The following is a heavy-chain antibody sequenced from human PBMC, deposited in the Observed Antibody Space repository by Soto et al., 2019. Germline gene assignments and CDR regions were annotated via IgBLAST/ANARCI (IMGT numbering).Heavy chain of an antibody. CDR1: GFTVSSNY. CDR2: IYSGGST. D-gene: IGHD2-21*02. CDR3: ARDGPHDLTAGY. Sequence: GGSLRLSCAVSGFTVSSNYMSWVRQAPGKGLEWVSVIYSGGSTYYADSVKGRFTISRDNSKNTLYLQMNSLRAEDTAVYYCARDGPHDLTAGYWGQGTLVAVSS. J-gene: IGHJ4*02. V-gene: IGHV3-53*01.